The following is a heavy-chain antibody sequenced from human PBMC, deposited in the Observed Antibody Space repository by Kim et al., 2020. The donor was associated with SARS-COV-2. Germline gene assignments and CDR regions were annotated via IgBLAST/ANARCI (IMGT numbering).Heavy chain of an antibody. CDR1: GGSFSGYY. CDR3: ARGARDYYDSSGYGAAGYVFDY. J-gene: IGHJ4*02. Sequence: SETLSLTCAVYGGSFSGYYWSWIRQPPGKGLEWIGEINHSGSTNYNPSLKSRVTISVDTSKNQLSLKLSSVTAADTAVYYCARGARDYYDSSGYGAAGYVFDYWSQGTLVTVSS. V-gene: IGHV4-34*01. D-gene: IGHD3-22*01. CDR2: INHSGST.